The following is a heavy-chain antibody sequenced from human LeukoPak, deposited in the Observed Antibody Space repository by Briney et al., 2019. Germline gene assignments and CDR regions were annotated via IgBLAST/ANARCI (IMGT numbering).Heavy chain of an antibody. CDR2: IYYSGST. J-gene: IGHJ3*02. V-gene: IGHV4-39*01. CDR1: GGSISSSNSY. D-gene: IGHD3-10*01. CDR3: ARPGYYGSGLHAFDI. Sequence: SETLSLTCTVSGGSISSSNSYWGWIRQPPGKGLEWIGSIYYSGSTYYNPSLKSRVTISVDTSKNQFSLKLSSVTAADTAVYYCARPGYYGSGLHAFDIWGQGTMVTVSS.